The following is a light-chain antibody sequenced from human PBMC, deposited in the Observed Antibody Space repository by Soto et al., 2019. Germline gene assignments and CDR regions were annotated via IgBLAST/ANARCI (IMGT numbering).Light chain of an antibody. Sequence: EIVLTQSPGTLSLSPGERATLSCRASQSVSSSYLAWYQQKPGPAPRLLIYGASSRATGIPGRFSGSGSGTDFTLTISRMEPEDFAVDYCQQYGSSSWTFGQGTKVQSK. CDR2: GAS. CDR3: QQYGSSSWT. V-gene: IGKV3-20*01. CDR1: QSVSSSY. J-gene: IGKJ1*01.